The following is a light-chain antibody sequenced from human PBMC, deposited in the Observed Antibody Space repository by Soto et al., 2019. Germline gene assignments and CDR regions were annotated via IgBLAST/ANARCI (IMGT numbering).Light chain of an antibody. CDR2: YDS. V-gene: IGLV3-21*04. CDR3: PVGDIMSGHYV. Sequence: SYELTQPPSVSVAPEKTATITCGGNNIGNKRVHWYRQKPGQAPVLVISYDSDRPSGIPERFSGSNSGNTATLTISRVEDGDGADHYCPVGDIMSGHYVFGPGTKLTVL. J-gene: IGLJ1*01. CDR1: NIGNKR.